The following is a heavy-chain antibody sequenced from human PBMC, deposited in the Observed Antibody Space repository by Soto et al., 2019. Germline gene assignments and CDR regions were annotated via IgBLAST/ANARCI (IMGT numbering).Heavy chain of an antibody. CDR1: GFSLSTSGVG. J-gene: IGHJ4*02. Sequence: QITLKESGPTLVKPTQNLTLTCTFSGFSLSTSGVGVGWIRQPPGKALEWLALIYLDDDKRDSPFLKSRLTITKASSKNPVVLTMTNMDPVDTATYYCAHSPYSSSSYYFDYWGKGTLVTVSS. CDR2: IYLDDDK. D-gene: IGHD6-6*01. V-gene: IGHV2-5*02. CDR3: AHSPYSSSSYYFDY.